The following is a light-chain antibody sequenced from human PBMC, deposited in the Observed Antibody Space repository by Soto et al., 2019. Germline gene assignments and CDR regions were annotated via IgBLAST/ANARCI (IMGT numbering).Light chain of an antibody. Sequence: QSALTQPPSVSGSPGQSVTISCTGTSSDVGSYDRVSWYQQPPGTAPKLMIYDVSNRPSGVPARFSGSKSGNTASLTISGLQAEDEAAYYCTSDTSSSTVVFGGGTKLTVL. CDR1: SSDVGSYDR. CDR2: DVS. J-gene: IGLJ2*01. CDR3: TSDTSSSTVV. V-gene: IGLV2-18*02.